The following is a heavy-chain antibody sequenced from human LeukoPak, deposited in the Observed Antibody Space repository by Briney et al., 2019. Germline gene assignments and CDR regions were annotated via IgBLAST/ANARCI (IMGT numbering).Heavy chain of an antibody. V-gene: IGHV3-15*01. CDR2: IKSKTDGGTT. CDR3: STGDYGDAFDI. Sequence: GGSLRLSCAASGFTFSSYGMHWVRQAPGKGLEWVGRIKSKTDGGTTDFAAPVKGRFTISRDDSKTTVYLQMNSLKTEDTAIYYCSTGDYGDAFDIWGLGTMVTVSS. J-gene: IGHJ3*02. D-gene: IGHD4-17*01. CDR1: GFTFSSYG.